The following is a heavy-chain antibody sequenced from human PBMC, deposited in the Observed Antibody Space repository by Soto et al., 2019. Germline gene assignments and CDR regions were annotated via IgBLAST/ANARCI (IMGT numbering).Heavy chain of an antibody. CDR3: AKDRALENQTPYGMDV. V-gene: IGHV3-23*01. CDR2: ISGNGATT. CDR1: GFTFSSYA. Sequence: EVQLLESGGGLVQPGGSLRLSCAASGFTFSSYAMSWVRQAPGRGLEWVSGISGNGATTFYADSVKGRFTISRDNSKNRLYLQMDGLRVDDTAVYYCAKDRALENQTPYGMDVW. J-gene: IGHJ6*01. D-gene: IGHD2-2*01.